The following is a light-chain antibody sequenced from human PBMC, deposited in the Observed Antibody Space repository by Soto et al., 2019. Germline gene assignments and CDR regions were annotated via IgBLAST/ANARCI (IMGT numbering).Light chain of an antibody. CDR2: KAS. V-gene: IGKV1-5*03. J-gene: IGKJ1*01. CDR3: QQTSGT. CDR1: QSISRW. Sequence: DIQMTQSPSTLSASVGDSVPITCRASQSISRWLAWYQQKPGKAPKLLIYKASSLERGVPSRFSGSGSETEFPRTISSLQPYDFATYYCQQTSGTFGQGTKVEIK.